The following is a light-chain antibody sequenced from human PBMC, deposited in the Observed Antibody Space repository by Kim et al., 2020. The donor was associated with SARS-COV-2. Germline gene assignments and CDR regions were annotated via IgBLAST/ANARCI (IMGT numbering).Light chain of an antibody. J-gene: IGLJ2*01. Sequence: KTITNSCTRSSSSNARNYVEWYQQRPGSAPTTVIYEDNQRRSGGPDQCSGSIDSASNAASLTSSGLKTEDEADYYCESDDSSNHVVFGGGTQLTVL. CDR1: SSSNARNY. CDR2: EDN. V-gene: IGLV6-57*03. CDR3: ESDDSSNHVV.